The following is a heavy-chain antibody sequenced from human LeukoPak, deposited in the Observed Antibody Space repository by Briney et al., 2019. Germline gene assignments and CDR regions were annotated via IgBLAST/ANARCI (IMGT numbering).Heavy chain of an antibody. Sequence: PGGSLRLSCAASGFTFSSYSMNWVRQAPGKGLEWVASNSFNSGNIYYADSLKGRSTIARDNAKTSLYLQMNSLRGEDTAVYYCARDLGSGWFYDIDYWGQGTLVTVSS. CDR3: ARDLGSGWFYDIDY. D-gene: IGHD6-19*01. CDR2: NSFNSGNI. J-gene: IGHJ4*02. V-gene: IGHV3-21*01. CDR1: GFTFSSYS.